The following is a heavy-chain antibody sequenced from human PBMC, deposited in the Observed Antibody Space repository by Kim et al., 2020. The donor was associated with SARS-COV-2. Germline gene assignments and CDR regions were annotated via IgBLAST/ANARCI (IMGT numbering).Heavy chain of an antibody. D-gene: IGHD6-13*01. CDR3: ASSSSWYTTDFDY. Sequence: ASVKVSCKASVYTFTSYAMHWVRQAPGQRLEWMGWINAGNGNTKYSQKFQGRVTITRDTSASTAYMELSSLRSEDTAVYYCASSSSWYTTDFDYWGQGTLVTVSS. CDR1: VYTFTSYA. J-gene: IGHJ4*02. V-gene: IGHV1-3*01. CDR2: INAGNGNT.